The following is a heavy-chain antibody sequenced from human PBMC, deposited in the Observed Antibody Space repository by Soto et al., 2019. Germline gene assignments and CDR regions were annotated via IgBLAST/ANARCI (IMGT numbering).Heavy chain of an antibody. CDR2: TGGNGRTT. J-gene: IGHJ4*02. CDR3: ATVHPNPRSFDY. CDR1: GFTFSISA. Sequence: PGGSLRLSCGASGFTFSISAMSWVRQAPGKGLEWVSTTGGNGRTTYYADSVKGRFTVSRDNSKNTLDLQMSSLRAEDSAVYYCATVHPNPRSFDYWGQGTLVTVSS. V-gene: IGHV3-23*01.